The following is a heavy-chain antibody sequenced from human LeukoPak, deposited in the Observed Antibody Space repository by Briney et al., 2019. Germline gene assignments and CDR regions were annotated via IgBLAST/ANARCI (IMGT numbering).Heavy chain of an antibody. CDR3: ARDRIVGMDV. CDR1: GFTFNSYW. V-gene: IGHV3-7*01. CDR2: INRDGSVR. Sequence: GGSLRLSCAASGFTFNSYWIDWVRQAPGKGLEWVANINRDGSVRNFLDSVKGRFTISRDNSKNTLYLQMNSLRAEDTAVYYCARDRIVGMDVWGKGTTVTVSS. J-gene: IGHJ6*04. D-gene: IGHD2-15*01.